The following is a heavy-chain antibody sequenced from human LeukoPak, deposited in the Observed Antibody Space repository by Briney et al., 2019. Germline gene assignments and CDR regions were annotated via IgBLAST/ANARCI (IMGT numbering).Heavy chain of an antibody. Sequence: SETLSLTCTVSGGSISSSYWSWIRQPPGKGLEWIGYIYYSGSTNYNPSLKSRVTISVDTSKNQCSLKLISVTAADTAVYYCARWRSGFDSWGQGTLVTVSS. V-gene: IGHV4-59*01. CDR1: GGSISSSY. CDR3: ARWRSGFDS. CDR2: IYYSGST. J-gene: IGHJ4*02.